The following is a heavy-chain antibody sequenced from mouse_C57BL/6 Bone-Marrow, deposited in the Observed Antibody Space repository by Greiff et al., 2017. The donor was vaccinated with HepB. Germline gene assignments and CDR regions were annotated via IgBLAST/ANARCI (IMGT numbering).Heavy chain of an antibody. D-gene: IGHD2-5*01. CDR1: GFTFSSYA. CDR3: TRDYYSNYDAMDY. Sequence: EVKLQESGEGLVKPGGSLKLSCAASGFTFSSYAMSWVRQTPEKRLEWVAYISSGGDYIYYADTVKGRFTISRDNARNTLYLQMSSLKSEDTAMYYCTRDYYSNYDAMDYWGQGTSVTVSS. J-gene: IGHJ4*01. V-gene: IGHV5-9-1*02. CDR2: ISSGGDYI.